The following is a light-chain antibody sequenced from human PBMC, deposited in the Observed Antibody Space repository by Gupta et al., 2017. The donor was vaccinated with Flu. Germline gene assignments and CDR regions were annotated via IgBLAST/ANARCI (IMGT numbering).Light chain of an antibody. CDR2: KAS. CDR3: QQDYSEST. J-gene: IGKJ1*01. V-gene: IGKV1-5*03. Sequence: DIQMTQSPSTLPASLGDRVTISCRASQSINNWLAWYQQRAGKAPKLLIYKASRGQSGVPSRFSGSGSGTEFTLTSSSLQCDDFATYYGQQDYSESTFGQGTKVEVK. CDR1: QSINNW.